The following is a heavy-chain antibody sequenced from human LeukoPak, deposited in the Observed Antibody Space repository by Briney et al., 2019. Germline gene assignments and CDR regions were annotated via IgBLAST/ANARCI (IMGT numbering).Heavy chain of an antibody. Sequence: SETLSLTCTVSGGSISSSSYYWGWIRQPPGKGLEWIGSIYYSGSTYYNPSLKSRVTISVDTSKNQFSLKLSSVTAADTAVYYCARRGCSGGSCPFDYWGQGTLVTVSS. CDR2: IYYSGST. CDR3: ARRGCSGGSCPFDY. J-gene: IGHJ4*02. CDR1: GGSISSSSYY. V-gene: IGHV4-39*01. D-gene: IGHD2-15*01.